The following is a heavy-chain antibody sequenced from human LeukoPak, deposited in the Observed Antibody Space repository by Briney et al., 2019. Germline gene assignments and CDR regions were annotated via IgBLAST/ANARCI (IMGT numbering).Heavy chain of an antibody. CDR3: ARAKQLYAFDI. CDR1: GFTFNKYG. Sequence: PGRSLRLSCAASGFTFNKYGMHWVRQAPGKGLEWVAVIWYDGSNKYYADSVKGRFTISRDNSKNTLYLQMNSLRAEDTAVYYCARAKQLYAFDIWGQGTMVTVSS. V-gene: IGHV3-33*08. CDR2: IWYDGSNK. D-gene: IGHD6-19*01. J-gene: IGHJ3*02.